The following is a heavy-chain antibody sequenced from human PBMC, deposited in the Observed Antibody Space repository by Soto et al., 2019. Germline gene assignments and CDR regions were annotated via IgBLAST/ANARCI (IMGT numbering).Heavy chain of an antibody. V-gene: IGHV5-51*01. CDR2: IYPGDSDT. D-gene: IGHD2-2*02. CDR3: ARFLYCSSTSCYTVIDY. CDR1: GYSFTSYW. J-gene: IGHJ4*02. Sequence: GESLKISCKGCGYSFTSYWIGWVRQMPGKGLEWMGIIYPGDSDTRYSPSFQGRVTISADKSISTAYLQWSSLKASDTAMYYCARFLYCSSTSCYTVIDYWGQGTLVTVSS.